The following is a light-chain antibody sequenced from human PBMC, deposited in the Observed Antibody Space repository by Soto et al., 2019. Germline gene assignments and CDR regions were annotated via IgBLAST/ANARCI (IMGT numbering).Light chain of an antibody. Sequence: QSALTQPPSAYGSPGQSVTISCTGTNSDVGAYTFVSWYQQRPGKAPELIIYDVTKRPSGVPDRFSGSKSGNTASLTVSGLQVEDEADYYCSSYADSNILYVFGTGTKVTVL. CDR3: SSYADSNILYV. V-gene: IGLV2-8*01. CDR1: NSDVGAYTF. CDR2: DVT. J-gene: IGLJ1*01.